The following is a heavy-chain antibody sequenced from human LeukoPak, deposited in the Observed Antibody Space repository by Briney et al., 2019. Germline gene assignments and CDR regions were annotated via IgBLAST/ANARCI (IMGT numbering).Heavy chain of an antibody. Sequence: GGSLRLSCAASGFGFDSFEMHWVRQAPGKGLEWISFTSSSGSIIYYADSVEGRVTISRDNANNSLFLQMHSLRAEDTAVYYCARGYTYAHDYWGQGTLVTVSS. CDR2: TSSSGSII. CDR3: ARGYTYAHDY. CDR1: GFGFDSFE. J-gene: IGHJ4*02. V-gene: IGHV3-48*03. D-gene: IGHD5-18*01.